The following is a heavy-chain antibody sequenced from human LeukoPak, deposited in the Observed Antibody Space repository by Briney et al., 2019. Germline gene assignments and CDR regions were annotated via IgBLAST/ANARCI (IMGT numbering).Heavy chain of an antibody. CDR1: GFTSSSYI. CDR3: ARVLRGYCSGGSCYVFDY. CDR2: ISSSSSYI. V-gene: IGHV3-21*01. J-gene: IGHJ4*02. Sequence: RGSLRLSCAASGFTSSSYIMNWVRPAPRKGREWVSSISSSSSYIYYADSVKGRFTISRDNAKNSLYLQMNSLRAEDTAVYYCARVLRGYCSGGSCYVFDYWGQGTLVTVSS. D-gene: IGHD2-15*01.